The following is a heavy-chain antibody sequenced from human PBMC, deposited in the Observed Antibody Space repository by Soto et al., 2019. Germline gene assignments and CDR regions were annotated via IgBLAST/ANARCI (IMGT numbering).Heavy chain of an antibody. CDR1: GGSISDHY. V-gene: IGHV4-59*08. Sequence: SETLSLTCTVSGGSISDHYYMWIRQPPGKGLEWIGYIYYSGSTNYNPSLKSRVTISVDTSKNQFSLKLSSVTAADTAVYYCARHIQLWPNFDYWGQGTLVTVSS. J-gene: IGHJ4*02. D-gene: IGHD5-18*01. CDR3: ARHIQLWPNFDY. CDR2: IYYSGST.